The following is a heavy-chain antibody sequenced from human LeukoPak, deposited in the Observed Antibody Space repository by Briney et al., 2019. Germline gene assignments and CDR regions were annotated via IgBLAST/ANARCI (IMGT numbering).Heavy chain of an antibody. Sequence: PSETLSLTCAVYGGSFSGYYWSWIRQPPGKGLEWIGEINDSGSTNYNPSLKSRVTISVDTSKNQFSLKLSSVTAADTAVYYCAGASFYYDSSGHKAYYFDYWGQGTLVTVSS. CDR3: AGASFYYDSSGHKAYYFDY. CDR1: GGSFSGYY. D-gene: IGHD3-22*01. V-gene: IGHV4-34*01. J-gene: IGHJ4*02. CDR2: INDSGST.